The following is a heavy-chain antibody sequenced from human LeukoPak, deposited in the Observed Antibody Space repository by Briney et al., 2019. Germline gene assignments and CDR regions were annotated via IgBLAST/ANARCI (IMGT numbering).Heavy chain of an antibody. CDR1: GYSFTSYW. V-gene: IGHV5-51*01. D-gene: IGHD5-18*01. Sequence: GESLKISCKGSGYSFTSYWIGWVRQMPGKGLEWMGIIYPGDSDTRYSPSFQGQVTISADKSISTAYLQWSSLKASDTAMYYCASQEEIQLWLRLPDYWGQGTLVTVSS. J-gene: IGHJ4*02. CDR3: ASQEEIQLWLRLPDY. CDR2: IYPGDSDT.